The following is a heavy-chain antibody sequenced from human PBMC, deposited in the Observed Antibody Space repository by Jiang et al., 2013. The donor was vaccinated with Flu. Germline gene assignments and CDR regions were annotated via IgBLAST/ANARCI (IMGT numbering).Heavy chain of an antibody. CDR2: IYYSGST. CDR3: ATDNQWLVNY. V-gene: IGHV4-39*01. Sequence: GPGLVKPSETLSLTCTVSGGSISSSSYYWGWIRQPPGKGLEWIGSIYYSGSTYYNPSLKSRVTISVDTSKNQFSLKLSSVTAADTAVYYCATDNQWLVNYWGQGNPGHRLL. CDR1: GGSISSSSYY. D-gene: IGHD6-19*01. J-gene: IGHJ4*02.